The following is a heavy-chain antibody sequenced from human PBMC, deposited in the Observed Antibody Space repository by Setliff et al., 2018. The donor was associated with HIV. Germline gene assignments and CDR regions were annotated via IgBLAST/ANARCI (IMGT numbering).Heavy chain of an antibody. CDR2: IYTSGSA. Sequence: SETLSLTCTVSGGSISGYYWSWIRQPPGKGLEWIGYIYTSGSAIYHPSLKSRVTISVDTSKNQFSLKLSSVTAADTAVYYCARDFNYGSGRYYYYMDVWGKGTTVTAP. J-gene: IGHJ6*03. CDR3: ARDFNYGSGRYYYYMDV. D-gene: IGHD3-10*01. V-gene: IGHV4-4*08. CDR1: GGSISGYY.